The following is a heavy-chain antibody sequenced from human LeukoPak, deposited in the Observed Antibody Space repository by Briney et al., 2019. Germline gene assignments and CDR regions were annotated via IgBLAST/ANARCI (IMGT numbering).Heavy chain of an antibody. J-gene: IGHJ4*02. CDR3: ARVTAYDLSDY. CDR2: IKQDGSEK. Sequence: VSNIKQDGSEKYYVDSVKGRFTISRDNAKNSLYLQMNSLRAEDTAVYYCARVTAYDLSDYWGQGTLVTVSS. D-gene: IGHD3-16*01. V-gene: IGHV3-7*03.